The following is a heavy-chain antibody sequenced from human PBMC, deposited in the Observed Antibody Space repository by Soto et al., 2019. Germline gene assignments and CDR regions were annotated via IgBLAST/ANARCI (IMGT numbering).Heavy chain of an antibody. Sequence: EVQLLESGGGLVQPGGSLRLSCAASGFTFSSYAMSWVRQAPGKGLEWVSAISSSGSTIYYADSVKGRFTISRDNAKNSLYLQMNSLRADDTAVYYCARDTICGVVNLNYDYYGMDVWGQGTTVTVSS. D-gene: IGHD3-3*01. CDR3: ARDTICGVVNLNYDYYGMDV. J-gene: IGHJ6*02. CDR2: ISSSGSTI. CDR1: GFTFSSYA. V-gene: IGHV3-23*01.